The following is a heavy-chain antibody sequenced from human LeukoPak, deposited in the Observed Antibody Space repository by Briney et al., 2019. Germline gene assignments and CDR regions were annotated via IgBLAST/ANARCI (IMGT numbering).Heavy chain of an antibody. CDR3: ARGRVRGSGSYMGY. D-gene: IGHD3-10*01. CDR2: INHSGST. Sequence: PSETLSLTCAVYGGSFSGYYWSWLRQPPGKGLEWIGEINHSGSTNYNPSLKSRVTISVDTSKNQFSLKLSSVTAADTAVYYCARGRVRGSGSYMGYWGQGTLVTVSS. J-gene: IGHJ4*02. V-gene: IGHV4-34*01. CDR1: GGSFSGYY.